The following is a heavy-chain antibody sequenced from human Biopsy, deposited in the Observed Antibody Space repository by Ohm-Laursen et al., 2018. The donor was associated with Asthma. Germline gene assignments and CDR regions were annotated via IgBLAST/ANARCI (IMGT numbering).Heavy chain of an antibody. CDR1: GGTFNTYV. V-gene: IGHV1-69*13. Sequence: SVKVSCKSLGGTFNTYVIGWARQAPGQGLEWTGGINSVFGTTTYPQKFQDRVTITADDSTSTVYMELSSLRSEDTAVYYCARKAGSCISRTCYSLDFWGQGTLVTVSS. D-gene: IGHD2-2*01. CDR2: INSVFGTT. J-gene: IGHJ4*02. CDR3: ARKAGSCISRTCYSLDF.